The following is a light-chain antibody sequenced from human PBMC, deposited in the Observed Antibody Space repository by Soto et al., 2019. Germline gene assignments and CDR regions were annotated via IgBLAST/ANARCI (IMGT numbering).Light chain of an antibody. CDR1: FSDIAVFNY. CDR3: NSYSSTNFYV. CDR2: QVT. J-gene: IGLJ1*01. V-gene: IGLV2-14*01. Sequence: QSALAHPASVSGSPGQSITISCTGSFSDIAVFNYVSWYQQYPGRAPKLLIYQVTSRASGVSHRFSGSKSGNTASLTISGLQPEDEAEYYCNSYSSTNFYVFGTGSKVTVL.